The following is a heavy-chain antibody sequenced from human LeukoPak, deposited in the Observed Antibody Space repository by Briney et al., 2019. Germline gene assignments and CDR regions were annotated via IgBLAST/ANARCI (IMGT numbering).Heavy chain of an antibody. D-gene: IGHD5-18*01. CDR2: IYYSGST. CDR1: GGSISSYY. J-gene: IGHJ6*02. Sequence: SETLSLTCTVSGGSISSYYWSWIRQPPGKGLEWIGYIYYSGSTNYNPSLKSRVTISVDTSKNQFSLKLSSVTAADTAVYYCARGRGYSYGQALGYYYYHGMDVWGQGTTVTVSS. V-gene: IGHV4-59*01. CDR3: ARGRGYSYGQALGYYYYHGMDV.